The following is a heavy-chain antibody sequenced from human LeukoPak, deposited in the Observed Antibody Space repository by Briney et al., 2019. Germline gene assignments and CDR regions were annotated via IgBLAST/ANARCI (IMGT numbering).Heavy chain of an antibody. Sequence: PGGSLTLSCAASGFTFSSYAMSWVRQAPGKGLEWGSAISGSGGSTYYADSVKGRFTISRDNSKNTLYLQMNSLRAEDTAVYYCAKSPTYYDILTGYYSGYYFDYWGQGTLVTVSS. V-gene: IGHV3-23*01. CDR2: ISGSGGST. D-gene: IGHD3-9*01. J-gene: IGHJ4*02. CDR1: GFTFSSYA. CDR3: AKSPTYYDILTGYYSGYYFDY.